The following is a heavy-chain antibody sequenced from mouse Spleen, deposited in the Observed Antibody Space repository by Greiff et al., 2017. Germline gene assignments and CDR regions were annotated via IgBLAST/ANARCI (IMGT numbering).Heavy chain of an antibody. D-gene: IGHD1-2*01. CDR1: GYTFTDYN. V-gene: IGHV1-22*01. Sequence: EVQLQQSGPELVKPGASVKMSCKASGYTFTDYNMHWVKQSHGKSLEWIGYINPNNGGTSYNQKFKGKATLTVNKSSSTAYMELRSLTSEDSAVYYCESDIHYYGYQQGYYFDYWGQGTTLTVSS. CDR2: INPNNGGT. J-gene: IGHJ2*01. CDR3: ESDIHYYGYQQGYYFDY.